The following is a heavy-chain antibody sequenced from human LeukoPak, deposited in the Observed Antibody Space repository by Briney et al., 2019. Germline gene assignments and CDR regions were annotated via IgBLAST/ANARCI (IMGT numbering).Heavy chain of an antibody. CDR1: GGSIHSY. CDR3: ARDGPKNYDILTGYYTRDAFDI. Sequence: SETLSLTCTVSGGSIHSYWSWIRQPAGKGLEWIGRISGSGTITYNPALQSRLTISIDTSKNQFSLKLMSVTAADTAVYYCARDGPKNYDILTGYYTRDAFDIWGQGTMVTVSS. D-gene: IGHD3-9*01. V-gene: IGHV4-4*07. J-gene: IGHJ3*02. CDR2: ISGSGTI.